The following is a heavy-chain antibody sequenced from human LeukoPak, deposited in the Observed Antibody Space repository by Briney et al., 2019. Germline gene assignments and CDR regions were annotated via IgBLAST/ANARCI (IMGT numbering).Heavy chain of an antibody. J-gene: IGHJ4*02. CDR2: ISARGTTT. Sequence: GGSLRLSCAAPGFTFSSYDMSWVRRAPGKGLEWVSVISARGTTTFYADSVRGRFTISRDSSKNTLYLQMNALRAEDTAVYYCAKPYDPGSGSYDYWGQGTPVTVSS. CDR1: GFTFSSYD. D-gene: IGHD3-10*01. V-gene: IGHV3-23*01. CDR3: AKPYDPGSGSYDY.